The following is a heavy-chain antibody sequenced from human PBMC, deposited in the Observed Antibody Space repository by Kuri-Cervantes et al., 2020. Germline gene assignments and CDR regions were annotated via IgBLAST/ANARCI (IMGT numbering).Heavy chain of an antibody. CDR2: MNPNSGNT. V-gene: IGHV1-8*02. D-gene: IGHD3-3*01. CDR1: EYTFTYRY. J-gene: IGHJ4*02. CDR3: ARASSYYDFTW. Sequence: ASVKVSCKASEYTFTYRYLHWVRQATGQGLEWMGWMNPNSGNTGYAQKFQGRVTMTRNTSISTAYMELSSLRSEDTAVYYCARASSYYDFTWWGQGTLVTVSS.